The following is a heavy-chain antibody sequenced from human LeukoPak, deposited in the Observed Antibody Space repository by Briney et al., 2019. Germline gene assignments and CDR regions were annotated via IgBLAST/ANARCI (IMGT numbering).Heavy chain of an antibody. CDR3: ARVRNGGIAARIDAFDI. D-gene: IGHD6-6*01. J-gene: IGHJ3*02. CDR2: LRYDGTDT. Sequence: GGSLRLSCAASRFVFPSSGMHWVRQAPGKGLEWVAYLRYDGTDTYYADSVKGRFTISRDNAKNSLYLQMNSLRAEDTAVYYCARVRNGGIAARIDAFDIWGQGTMVTVSS. CDR1: RFVFPSSG. V-gene: IGHV3-30*02.